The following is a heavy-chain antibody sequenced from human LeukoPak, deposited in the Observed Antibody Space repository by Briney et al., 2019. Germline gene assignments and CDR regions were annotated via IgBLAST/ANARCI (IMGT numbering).Heavy chain of an antibody. Sequence: PGGSLRLSCAASGFTFSSYAMHWVRQAPGKGLEWVAVISYDGSNKYYADSVKGRFTISRDNSKNTLYLQMNSLRAEDTAVYYCARVQSAYCGGDCYSGSTKAFDIWGQGTMVTVSS. J-gene: IGHJ3*02. CDR3: ARVQSAYCGGDCYSGSTKAFDI. D-gene: IGHD2-21*02. CDR1: GFTFSSYA. V-gene: IGHV3-30*04. CDR2: ISYDGSNK.